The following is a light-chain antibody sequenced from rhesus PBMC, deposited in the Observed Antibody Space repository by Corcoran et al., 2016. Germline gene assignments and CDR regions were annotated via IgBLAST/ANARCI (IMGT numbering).Light chain of an antibody. Sequence: DIQMTQSPSSLSASVGDRVTITCRASENVNNYLNWYQQKPGKAPKLLIYKASTLQSGVPSRFSGSGSWTDYTFTISSLQPEDVATYYCQHGYGTPLTFGGGTKVELK. CDR2: KAS. V-gene: IGKV1-74*01. CDR3: QHGYGTPLT. J-gene: IGKJ4*01. CDR1: ENVNNY.